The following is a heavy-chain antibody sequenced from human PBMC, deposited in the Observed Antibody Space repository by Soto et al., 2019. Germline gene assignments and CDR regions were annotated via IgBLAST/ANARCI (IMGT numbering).Heavy chain of an antibody. CDR2: IKSKTDGGTT. CDR3: ARADGYLTFNKSPDY. V-gene: IGHV3-15*07. J-gene: IGHJ4*02. D-gene: IGHD5-12*01. Sequence: PGGSLRLSCAASGLTFSNAWMNWVRQAPGKGLEWVGRIKSKTDGGTTDYGAPVKGRFTISRDDSENTLYLEMNSLKTEDTAVYYCARADGYLTFNKSPDYWGQGTLVTVSS. CDR1: GLTFSNAW.